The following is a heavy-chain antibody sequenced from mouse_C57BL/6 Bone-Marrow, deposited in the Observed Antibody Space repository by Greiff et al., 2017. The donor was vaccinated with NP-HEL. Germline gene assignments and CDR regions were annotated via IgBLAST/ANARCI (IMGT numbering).Heavy chain of an antibody. CDR3: ARKGITTVVPYAMDY. J-gene: IGHJ4*01. V-gene: IGHV8-12*01. Sequence: ESGPGILQSSQTLSLTCSFSGFSLSTSGMGVSWIRQPSGKGLEWLAHIYWDDDKRYNPSLKSRLTISKDTSRNQVFLKITSVDTADTATYYCARKGITTVVPYAMDYWGQGTSVTVSS. CDR2: IYWDDDK. CDR1: GFSLSTSGMG. D-gene: IGHD1-1*01.